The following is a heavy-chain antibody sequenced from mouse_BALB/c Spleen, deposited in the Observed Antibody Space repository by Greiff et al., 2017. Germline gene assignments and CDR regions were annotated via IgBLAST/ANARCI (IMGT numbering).Heavy chain of an antibody. CDR3: ARGGYDYAMDY. V-gene: IGHV3-6*02. D-gene: IGHD3-2*02. CDR1: GYSITSGYY. CDR2: ISYDGSN. Sequence: EVKLQESGPGLVKPSQSLSLTCSVTGYSITSGYYWNWIRQFPGNKLEWMGYISYDGSNNYNPSLKNRISITRDTSKNQFFLKLNSVTTEDTATYYCARGGYDYAMDYWGQGTSVTVSS. J-gene: IGHJ4*01.